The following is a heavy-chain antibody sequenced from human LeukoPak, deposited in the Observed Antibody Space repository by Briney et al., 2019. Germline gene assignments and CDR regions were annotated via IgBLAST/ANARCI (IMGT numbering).Heavy chain of an antibody. J-gene: IGHJ4*02. Sequence: GGSLRLSCAASEFTFSNYAKSWVRQAPGKGLEWVSGSTGTGYSTYYADSVKGRFTISRDNSKNTLYLQMNSLRAEDTAVYYCARGGGYCSGGSCYVGYWGQGTLVTVSS. CDR1: EFTFSNYA. CDR2: STGTGYST. CDR3: ARGGGYCSGGSCYVGY. V-gene: IGHV3-23*01. D-gene: IGHD2-15*01.